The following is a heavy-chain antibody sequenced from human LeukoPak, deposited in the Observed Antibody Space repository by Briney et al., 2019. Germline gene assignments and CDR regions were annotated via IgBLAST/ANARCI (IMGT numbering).Heavy chain of an antibody. D-gene: IGHD2-2*01. J-gene: IGHJ4*02. V-gene: IGHV1-18*01. CDR1: GYTFTNYD. Sequence: ASVKVSCKASGYTFTNYDITWVRQAPGQGLEWMGWISAYNGNTNYAQNLQGRVTLTTDSSTSTAYMELRSLRSDDTAVYYCARDYQRQLYLYYFDYWGQGTLVTVSS. CDR3: ARDYQRQLYLYYFDY. CDR2: ISAYNGNT.